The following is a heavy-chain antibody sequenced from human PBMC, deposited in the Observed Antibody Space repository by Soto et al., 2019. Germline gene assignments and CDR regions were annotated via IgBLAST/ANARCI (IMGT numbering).Heavy chain of an antibody. CDR1: GVSISSSY. J-gene: IGHJ3*02. CDR2: IYYSGSV. Sequence: QVQLQESGPGLVKPSETLSLTCTVSGVSISSSYWSWIRQSPGKEMQWIGYIYYSGSVKYNPSLNSRVTISADMSRNQLSLRVTPVTAADTALYYCARGMYDSSCFSNHFDIWRQGTMVTGSS. CDR3: ARGMYDSSCFSNHFDI. D-gene: IGHD3-22*01. V-gene: IGHV4-59*01.